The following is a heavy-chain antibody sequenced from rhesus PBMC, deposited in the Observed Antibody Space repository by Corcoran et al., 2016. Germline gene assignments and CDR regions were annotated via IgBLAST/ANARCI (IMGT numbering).Heavy chain of an antibody. J-gene: IGHJ4*01. CDR3: ATGYSSGWYYFDY. V-gene: IGHV1-111*02. CDR1: GHTCTDYY. CDR2: VDPEDGEA. Sequence: EGQLLQSGAEVKKPGASVKISCKASGHTCTDYYLHWGGQAPGKGLEWMGRVDPEDGEAIHAPKFQARVTITADTSTDTAYMELSSLRSEDTAVYYCATGYSSGWYYFDYWGQGVLVTVSS. D-gene: IGHD6-31*01.